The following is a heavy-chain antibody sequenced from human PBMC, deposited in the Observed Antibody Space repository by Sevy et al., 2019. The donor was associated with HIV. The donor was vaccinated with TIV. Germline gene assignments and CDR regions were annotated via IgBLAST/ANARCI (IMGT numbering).Heavy chain of an antibody. D-gene: IGHD1-26*01. V-gene: IGHV4-59*13. CDR1: GGSTGLYY. CDR3: ARAPLISLDILGATSVSDS. Sequence: SETLSLTCTVSGGSTGLYYWSWIRQPPGKGLEWIGYIYFTGSTDYNPSLKSRVTISLDTPKNQFSLKLSSVTAADTAVYYCARAPLISLDILGATSVSDSWGQGTPVTVSS. CDR2: IYFTGST. J-gene: IGHJ4*02.